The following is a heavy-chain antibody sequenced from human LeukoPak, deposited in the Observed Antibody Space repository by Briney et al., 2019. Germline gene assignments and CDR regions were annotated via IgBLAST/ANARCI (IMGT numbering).Heavy chain of an antibody. CDR1: GGSVSSGSYF. CDR3: ARTSKVGATHYFDY. CDR2: IYSSGTT. V-gene: IGHV4-39*01. J-gene: IGHJ4*02. Sequence: SETLSLTCTVSGGSVSSGSYFWSWIRQPPGKGLEWIGIIYSSGTTYYNPSLKSRVTISVDTSKSQFSLKLSSVTAADTSLYYCARTSKVGATHYFDYWGQGTLVTVSS. D-gene: IGHD1-26*01.